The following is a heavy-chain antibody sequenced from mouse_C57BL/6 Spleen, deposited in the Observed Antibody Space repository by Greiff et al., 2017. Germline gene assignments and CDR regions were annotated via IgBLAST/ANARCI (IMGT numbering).Heavy chain of an antibody. V-gene: IGHV3-6*01. CDR3: ARAGLLFDY. Sequence: EVKLQESGPGLVKPSQSLSLTCSVTGYSITSGYYWNWIRQFPGNKLEWMGYISYDGSNNYNPSLKNRISITRDTSKNQFFLKLNSVTTEYTATYYCARAGLLFDYWGQGTTLTVSS. CDR2: ISYDGSN. J-gene: IGHJ2*01. CDR1: GYSITSGYY. D-gene: IGHD2-3*01.